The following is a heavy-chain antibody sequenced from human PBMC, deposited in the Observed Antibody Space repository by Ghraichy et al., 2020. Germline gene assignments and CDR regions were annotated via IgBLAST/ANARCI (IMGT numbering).Heavy chain of an antibody. CDR2: IYYSGST. V-gene: IGHV4-61*01. Sequence: SETLSLTCTVSGGSVSSGSYYWSWIRQPPGKGLEWIGYIYYSGSTNYNPTLKSRVTISVDTSKNQFSLKLSSVTAADTAVYYCAIHYGDYFFDPWGQGTLVTVSS. D-gene: IGHD4-17*01. J-gene: IGHJ5*02. CDR1: GGSVSSGSYY. CDR3: AIHYGDYFFDP.